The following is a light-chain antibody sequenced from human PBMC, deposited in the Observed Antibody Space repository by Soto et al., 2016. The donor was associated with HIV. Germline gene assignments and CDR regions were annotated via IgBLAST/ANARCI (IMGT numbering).Light chain of an antibody. CDR1: QDINNY. V-gene: IGKV1-16*02. Sequence: DIQMTQSPSSLSASVGDRVTITCRASQDINNYLAWFQQKPGKAPKSLIYAASTLQSGVSSKFSGSGFGTDFTLTISSLQPEDLATYFCQQYKNYRLTFGGGTEGGDQT. J-gene: IGKJ4*01. CDR3: QQYKNYRLT. CDR2: AAS.